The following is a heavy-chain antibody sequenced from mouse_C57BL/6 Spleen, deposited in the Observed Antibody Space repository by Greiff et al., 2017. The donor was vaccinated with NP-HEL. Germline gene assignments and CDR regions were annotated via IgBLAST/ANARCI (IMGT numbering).Heavy chain of an antibody. CDR1: GYAFSSSW. J-gene: IGHJ1*03. D-gene: IGHD2-10*01. V-gene: IGHV1-82*01. CDR3: ARRGLLNWYFDV. Sequence: QVHVKQSGPELVKPGASVKISCKASGYAFSSSWMNWVKQRPGKGLEWIGRIYPGDGDTNYNGKFKGKATLTADKSSSTAYMQLSSLTSEDSAVYFCARRGLLNWYFDVWGTGTTVTVSS. CDR2: IYPGDGDT.